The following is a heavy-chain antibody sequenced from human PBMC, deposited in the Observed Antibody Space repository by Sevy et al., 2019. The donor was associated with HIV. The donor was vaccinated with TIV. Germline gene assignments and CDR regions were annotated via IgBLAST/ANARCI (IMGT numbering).Heavy chain of an antibody. Sequence: GGSLRLSCAASGFTFSSYAMSWVRQAPGKGLEWVSAISDSGDSTYYADSVKGRFTISRDNSKNTLYLQMNSLRAEDPAVYYCAKVGTMVQGAAPFDYWGQGTLVTVSS. V-gene: IGHV3-23*01. D-gene: IGHD3-10*01. CDR3: AKVGTMVQGAAPFDY. J-gene: IGHJ4*02. CDR2: ISDSGDST. CDR1: GFTFSSYA.